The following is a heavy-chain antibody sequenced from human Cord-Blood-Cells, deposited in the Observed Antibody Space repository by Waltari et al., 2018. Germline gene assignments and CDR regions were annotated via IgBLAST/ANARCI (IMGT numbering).Heavy chain of an antibody. J-gene: IGHJ4*02. CDR3: ARGVEWAGIVVVVAATEPYYFDY. Sequence: QVQLQQWGAGLLKPSETLSLTCAVYGGSFSGYYWSWIRQPPGKGLEWIGEINHSGSTNYNPSLKSRVTISVDTSKNQFSLKLSSVTAADTAVYYCARGVEWAGIVVVVAATEPYYFDYWGQGTLVTVSS. CDR1: GGSFSGYY. CDR2: INHSGST. D-gene: IGHD2-15*01. V-gene: IGHV4-34*01.